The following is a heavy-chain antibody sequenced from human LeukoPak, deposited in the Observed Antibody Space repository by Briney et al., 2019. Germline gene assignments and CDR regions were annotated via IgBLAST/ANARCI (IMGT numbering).Heavy chain of an antibody. CDR1: GFTFSSYW. CDR3: AKDIEISY. D-gene: IGHD2-15*01. CDR2: IKQDGSEA. J-gene: IGHJ4*02. Sequence: PGGSLRLSCAASGFTFSSYWMTWVRQAPRKGLEWVANIKQDGSEAYYVDSVKGRFTVSRDNAKNSLYLQLNSLRAGDTAVYYCAKDIEISYWGQGTLVTVSS. V-gene: IGHV3-7*03.